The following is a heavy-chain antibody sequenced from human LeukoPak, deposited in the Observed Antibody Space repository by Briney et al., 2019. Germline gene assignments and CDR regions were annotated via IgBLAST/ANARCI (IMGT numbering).Heavy chain of an antibody. Sequence: SVKVSCKASGFTFSGSAMQWVRQARGQRLEWMGWIVVGSGNTNYAQNFQERVTITRDMSTRTAYMELSSLRSEDTAVYYCAAVVFGPPYHYYGMDVWGQGTTVTVSS. D-gene: IGHD1-14*01. V-gene: IGHV1-58*02. J-gene: IGHJ6*02. CDR3: AAVVFGPPYHYYGMDV. CDR2: IVVGSGNT. CDR1: GFTFSGSA.